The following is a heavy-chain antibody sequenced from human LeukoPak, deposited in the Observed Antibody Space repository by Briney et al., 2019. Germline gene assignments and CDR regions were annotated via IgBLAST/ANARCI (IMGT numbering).Heavy chain of an antibody. V-gene: IGHV3-20*04. CDR3: ARDGAFYCSSTSCYSDY. Sequence: GGXXXLSCXXSXXXFDXYGXXWVRQAPGKGLEWVSGINWNGGSTGYADSVKGRFTISRDNAKNSLYLQMNSLRAEDTALYYCARDGAFYCSSTSCYSDYWGQGTLVTVSS. J-gene: IGHJ4*02. D-gene: IGHD2-2*02. CDR2: INWNGGST. CDR1: XXXFDXYG.